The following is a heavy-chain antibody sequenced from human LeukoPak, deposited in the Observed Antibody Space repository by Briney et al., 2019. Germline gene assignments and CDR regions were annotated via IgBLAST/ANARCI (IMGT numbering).Heavy chain of an antibody. J-gene: IGHJ6*02. D-gene: IGHD5-18*01. CDR3: ARNPRGYSYGYYYYGMDV. CDR1: GGSISSYY. V-gene: IGHV4-59*01. Sequence: SETLSLTCTVSGGSISSYYWSWIRQPPGEGLEWIGYIYYSGSTNYNPSLKSRVTISVDTSKNQFSLKLSSVTAADTAVYYCARNPRGYSYGYYYYGMDVWGQGTTVTVSS. CDR2: IYYSGST.